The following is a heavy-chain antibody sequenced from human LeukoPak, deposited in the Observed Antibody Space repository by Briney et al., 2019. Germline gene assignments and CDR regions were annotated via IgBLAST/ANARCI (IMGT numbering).Heavy chain of an antibody. V-gene: IGHV3-21*01. Sequence: GGSLRLSCEGSAFIFSGHWMNWIRQAPGKGLEWVSSISSSTSYIYYADSVKGRFTISKDNAKNSLYLQMNSLRAEDTAVYYCARAGGSTVSHSDYWGQGTLVTVSS. CDR1: AFIFSGHW. CDR2: ISSSTSYI. J-gene: IGHJ4*02. CDR3: ARAGGSTVSHSDY. D-gene: IGHD4-17*01.